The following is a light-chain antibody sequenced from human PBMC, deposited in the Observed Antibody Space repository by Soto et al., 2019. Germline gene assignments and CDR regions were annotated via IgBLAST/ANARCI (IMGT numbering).Light chain of an antibody. CDR2: EVN. J-gene: IGLJ2*01. Sequence: HSVLTQPASVSGSPGQSIAISCTGTSSDVGAYNYVSWYQQHPGKAPKLMIYEVNKRPSGVSYRFSGSKSGNTASLTISGLQAEDEADYYCNSYTTSSTVIFGGGTKLTVL. CDR1: SSDVGAYNY. CDR3: NSYTTSSTVI. V-gene: IGLV2-14*01.